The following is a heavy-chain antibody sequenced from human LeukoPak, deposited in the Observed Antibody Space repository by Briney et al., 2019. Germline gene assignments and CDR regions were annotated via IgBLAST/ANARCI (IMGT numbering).Heavy chain of an antibody. CDR2: IWYDGSNK. Sequence: GGSLRLSCAASGFTFSSYGMHWVRQAPGKGLEWVAVIWYDGSNKYYADSVKGRFTISRDNSKNTPYLQMNSLRAEDTAVYYCARDQGSGWGFNWFDPWGQGTLVTVSS. CDR3: ARDQGSGWGFNWFDP. V-gene: IGHV3-33*01. CDR1: GFTFSSYG. D-gene: IGHD6-19*01. J-gene: IGHJ5*02.